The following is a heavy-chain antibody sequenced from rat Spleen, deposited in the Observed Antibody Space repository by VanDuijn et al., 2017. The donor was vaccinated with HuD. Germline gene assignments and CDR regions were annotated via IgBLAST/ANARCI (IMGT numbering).Heavy chain of an antibody. J-gene: IGHJ4*01. Sequence: QVQLKESGPGLVQPSQTLSLICTVTGFSLTSYSVNWVRQPSGKGPECMGRLWYDGDTEYNSALKSRLSISRDTSKSQVFLKMNSLQTEDTATYYCTRAKTTTPYYVMDVWGQGASVTVSS. CDR1: GFSLTSYS. V-gene: IGHV2-63*01. CDR3: TRAKTTTPYYVMDV. D-gene: IGHD1-10*01. CDR2: LWYDGDT.